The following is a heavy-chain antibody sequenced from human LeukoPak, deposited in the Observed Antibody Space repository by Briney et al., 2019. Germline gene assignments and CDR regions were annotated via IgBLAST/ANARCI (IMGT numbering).Heavy chain of an antibody. CDR1: GYSISSGFY. CDR2: IYHTGST. Sequence: SETLSLTCTVSGYSISSGFYWGWIRQPPGKGLERIGSIYHTGSTYSNPSLKSRVTISVDTSKNQFSLKLSSVTAADTAVYYCARNNPHYYYMDVWGKGTTVTVSS. J-gene: IGHJ6*03. V-gene: IGHV4-38-2*02. CDR3: ARNNPHYYYMDV.